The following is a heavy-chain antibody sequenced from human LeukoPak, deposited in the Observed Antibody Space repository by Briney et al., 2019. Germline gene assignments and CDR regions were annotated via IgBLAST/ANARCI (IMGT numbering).Heavy chain of an antibody. D-gene: IGHD1-1*01. CDR3: AHATRFDWFDP. V-gene: IGHV2-5*01. CDR1: GFSLSTSGVG. CDR2: IYWNDDK. J-gene: IGHJ5*02. Sequence: VSGPTLVNPTQTLTLTCTFSGFSLSTSGVGVVWIRQPPGKALEWLALIYWNDDKRYGPSLRTRLTITKDTSKNQVVLTMTNMDPVDTATYYCAHATRFDWFDPWGQGTLVTVSS.